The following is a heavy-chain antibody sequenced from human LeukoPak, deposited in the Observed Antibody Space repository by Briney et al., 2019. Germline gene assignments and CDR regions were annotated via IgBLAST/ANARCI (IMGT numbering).Heavy chain of an antibody. CDR1: GFTFSSYA. Sequence: GGSLRLSCAASGFTFSSYAMSWVRQAPGKGLEWVSAISGSGGSTHYADSVKGRFTISRDNSKNTLYLQMNSLRAEDTAVYYCAREGGRYGSGSYYGVWGQGTLVTVSS. CDR2: ISGSGGST. V-gene: IGHV3-23*01. J-gene: IGHJ4*02. D-gene: IGHD3-10*01. CDR3: AREGGRYGSGSYYGV.